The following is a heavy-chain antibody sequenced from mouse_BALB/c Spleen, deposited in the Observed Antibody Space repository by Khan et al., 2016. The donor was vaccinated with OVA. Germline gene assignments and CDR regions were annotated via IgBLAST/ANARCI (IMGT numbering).Heavy chain of an antibody. D-gene: IGHD1-2*01. CDR2: ISYSGST. CDR3: ARTARIKY. J-gene: IGHJ2*01. V-gene: IGHV3-2*02. Sequence: VQLQQSGPGLVKPSQSLSLTCTVTGYSITSGYGWNWIRQFPGNKLEWMGYISYSGSTNYNPSLKSRISITRDTSKNQFFLQLNSVTIEDTATYYCARTARIKYWGQGTTLTVSS. CDR1: GYSITSGYG.